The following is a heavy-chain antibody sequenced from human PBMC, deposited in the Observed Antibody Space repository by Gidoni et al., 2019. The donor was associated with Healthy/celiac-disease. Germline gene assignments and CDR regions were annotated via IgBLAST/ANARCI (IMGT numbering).Heavy chain of an antibody. CDR2: IYYSGST. Sequence: QLQLQESGPGLVKPSETLSLTCTVSGGSISSSSYYWGWIRQPPGKGLEWIGSIYYSGSTYYNPSLKSRVTISVDTSKNQFSLKLSSVTAADTAVYYCNYYDSSGYGPPFDYWGQGTLVTVSS. J-gene: IGHJ4*02. CDR1: GGSISSSSYY. D-gene: IGHD3-22*01. CDR3: NYYDSSGYGPPFDY. V-gene: IGHV4-39*07.